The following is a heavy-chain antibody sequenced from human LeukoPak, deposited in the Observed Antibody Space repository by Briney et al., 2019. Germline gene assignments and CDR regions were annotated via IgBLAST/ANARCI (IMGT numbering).Heavy chain of an antibody. Sequence: GGSLRLSCAASGFTFDDYAMHWVRQAPGKGLEWVSGISWNSGSIGYADSVKGRFTISRDNAKNSLYLQMNSLRAEDTALYYCAKELGDYGDIDYWGQGTLVTVSS. J-gene: IGHJ4*02. CDR3: AKELGDYGDIDY. CDR2: ISWNSGSI. CDR1: GFTFDDYA. D-gene: IGHD4-17*01. V-gene: IGHV3-9*01.